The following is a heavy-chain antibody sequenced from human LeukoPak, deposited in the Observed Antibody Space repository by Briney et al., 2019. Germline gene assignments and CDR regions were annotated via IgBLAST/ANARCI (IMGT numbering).Heavy chain of an antibody. CDR3: ARVPQYDNSGTFDY. CDR1: GFTLSRYA. CDR2: ISYDGANT. Sequence: GRSLRLSCAASGFTLSRYAMHWVRQAPGKGLEWVAVISYDGANTYHADSVKGRFTISRDNSRNTLYLQMNSLRLDDTAVYYCARVPQYDNSGTFDYWGQGTLVTVSS. D-gene: IGHD1-26*01. J-gene: IGHJ4*02. V-gene: IGHV3-30-3*01.